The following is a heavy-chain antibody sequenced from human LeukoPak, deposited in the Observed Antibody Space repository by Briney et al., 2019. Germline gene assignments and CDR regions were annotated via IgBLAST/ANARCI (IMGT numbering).Heavy chain of an antibody. V-gene: IGHV3-23*01. CDR2: ISGSGDST. J-gene: IGHJ4*02. CDR3: ASHDSRGYYYFDY. CDR1: GFTFGDYS. Sequence: GGSLRLSCTASGFTFGDYSMSWFRQAPGKGLEWVSAISGSGDSTYYADSVKGRFTISRDNSKNTLFLQMNSLRAEDTAVYYCASHDSRGYYYFDYWGQGTLVTVSS. D-gene: IGHD3-22*01.